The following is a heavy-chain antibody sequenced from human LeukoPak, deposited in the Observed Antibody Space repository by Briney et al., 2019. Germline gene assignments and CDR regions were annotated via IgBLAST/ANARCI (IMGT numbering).Heavy chain of an antibody. D-gene: IGHD2-8*01. CDR3: ARTNEGGYFAY. J-gene: IGHJ4*02. Sequence: GGSLRLPCKASGFIFNNYWMHWVRQAPGKGLVWVSRINGDGSDATYADFVRGRFTFSRDNAKNTLYLQMNSLRAEDTAVYYCARTNEGGYFAYWGQGALVTVSS. CDR2: INGDGSDA. V-gene: IGHV3-74*01. CDR1: GFIFNNYW.